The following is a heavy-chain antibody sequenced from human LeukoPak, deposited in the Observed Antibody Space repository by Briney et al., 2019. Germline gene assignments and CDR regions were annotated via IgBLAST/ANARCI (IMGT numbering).Heavy chain of an antibody. V-gene: IGHV3-30*04. CDR2: IRYDERID. D-gene: IGHD6-19*01. J-gene: IGHJ3*02. CDR3: ARDHWLVNAFDI. Sequence: GRSLRLSCAASGFTFSSYAMHWVRQAPGKGLEWVAFIRYDERIDYHADSVKGRFTISRDNSKNSLYLQMNSLRAEDTAVYYCARDHWLVNAFDIWGQGTMVAVSS. CDR1: GFTFSSYA.